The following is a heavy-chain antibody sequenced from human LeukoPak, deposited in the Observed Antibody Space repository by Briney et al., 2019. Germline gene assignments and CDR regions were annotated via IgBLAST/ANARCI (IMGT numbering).Heavy chain of an antibody. CDR3: ARGDYFDY. Sequence: SVKVSCKASGGTFSSFAFSWVRQAPGQGLEWMGRIIPILDIANYAQNFQGRVTITADKSTSTAYMELSSLRSEDTAVYYCARGDYFDYWGQGTLVTVSS. V-gene: IGHV1-69*04. CDR2: IIPILDIA. J-gene: IGHJ4*02. CDR1: GGTFSSFA.